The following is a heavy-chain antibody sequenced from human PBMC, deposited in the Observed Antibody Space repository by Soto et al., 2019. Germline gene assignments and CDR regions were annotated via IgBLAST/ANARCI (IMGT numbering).Heavy chain of an antibody. CDR1: GGSVSSGSYY. J-gene: IGHJ3*02. D-gene: IGHD2-21*02. CDR2: IYYNGAT. V-gene: IGHV4-61*01. Sequence: QVQLQESGPGLVKPSETLSLTCTVSGGSVSSGSYYWTWIRQSPGKGLEWVGYIYYNGATSYNPSLKSPVTISRATSKNQFSLKLTSVTAADTAVHHSARTDAAFDIWGQGTMVSVSS. CDR3: ARTDAAFDI.